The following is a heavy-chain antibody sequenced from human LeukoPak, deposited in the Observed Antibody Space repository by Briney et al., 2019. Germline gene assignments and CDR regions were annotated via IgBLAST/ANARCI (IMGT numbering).Heavy chain of an antibody. J-gene: IGHJ3*01. CDR2: ISWNSGSI. CDR1: GFTFDDYA. Sequence: AGGSLRLSCAASGFTFDDYAMHWVRQAPGKGLEWVSGISWNSGSIGYADSVKGRFTISRDNAKNSLYLQMNSLGAEDMALYYCAKGVRGVPHCALDVWGQGTMVTVSS. CDR3: AKGVRGVPHCALDV. D-gene: IGHD3-10*01. V-gene: IGHV3-9*03.